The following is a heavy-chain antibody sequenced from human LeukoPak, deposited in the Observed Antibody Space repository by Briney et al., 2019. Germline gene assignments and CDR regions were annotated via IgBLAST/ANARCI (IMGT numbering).Heavy chain of an antibody. D-gene: IGHD1-26*01. J-gene: IGHJ4*02. CDR3: AKRYSGTSGLYNFDS. CDR1: GFTFSSYA. V-gene: IGHV3-23*01. CDR2: IIGSAGST. Sequence: GGSLRLSCAASGFTFSSYAMSWVRQAPGKGLEGVSSIIGSAGSTYYADSVKGRFTISRDNSKNTLYLQMNSLRVEDTAVYYCAKRYSGTSGLYNFDSWGQGTLVTVS.